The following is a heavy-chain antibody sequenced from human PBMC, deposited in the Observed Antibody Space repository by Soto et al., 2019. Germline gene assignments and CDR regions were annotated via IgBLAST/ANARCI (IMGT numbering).Heavy chain of an antibody. CDR3: ARYTSSWCFDY. J-gene: IGHJ4*02. Sequence: QVQLVQSGAEVEKPGASVKVSCKTSGYTFTSYGISWVQQAPGQGLEWMGWISAYNGNTNYAQRLQGRVTMTRDTSTSRAYMELRSLRSDDTAVYYCARYTSSWCFDYWGQGTLVTVSS. V-gene: IGHV1-18*01. CDR1: GYTFTSYG. CDR2: ISAYNGNT. D-gene: IGHD6-13*01.